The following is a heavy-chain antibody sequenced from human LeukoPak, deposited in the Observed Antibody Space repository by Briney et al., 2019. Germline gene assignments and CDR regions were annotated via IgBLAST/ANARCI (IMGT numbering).Heavy chain of an antibody. CDR3: ARDLGSSSWYDAFDI. CDR2: ISGSGGST. D-gene: IGHD6-13*01. CDR1: GFTFSSYG. J-gene: IGHJ3*02. V-gene: IGHV3-23*01. Sequence: GGSLRLSCAASGFTFSSYGMHWVRQAPGKGLEWVSAISGSGGSTYYADSVKGRFTISRDNSKNTLYLQMNSLRAEDTAVYYCARDLGSSSWYDAFDIWGQGTMVTVSS.